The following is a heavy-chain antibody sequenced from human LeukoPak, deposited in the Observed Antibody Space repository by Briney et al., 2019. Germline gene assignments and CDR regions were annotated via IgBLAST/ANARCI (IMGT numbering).Heavy chain of an antibody. J-gene: IGHJ4*02. D-gene: IGHD4-23*01. CDR2: INHSGST. CDR3: ARDGMRGGNRVY. Sequence: SETLSLTCAVYGGSFSGYYWSWIRQPPGKGLEWIGEINHSGSTNYNPSLKSRVTISVHTSKNQFSLKLSSVTAADTAVYYCARDGMRGGNRVYWGQGTLVTVSS. CDR1: GGSFSGYY. V-gene: IGHV4-34*01.